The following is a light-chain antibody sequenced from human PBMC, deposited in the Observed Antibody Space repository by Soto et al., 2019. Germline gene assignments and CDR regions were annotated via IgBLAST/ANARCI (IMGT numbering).Light chain of an antibody. Sequence: EIVVTQSPATLSLSPGERATLSCRASQTVASNIAWYQQKPGQAPRLLIHGASTRATGVSARFSGTGSGTEFTLTISSLQSEDFAVYYCQQYHNWPPQYTFGQGTRLQIK. CDR2: GAS. CDR3: QQYHNWPPQYT. CDR1: QTVASN. J-gene: IGKJ2*01. V-gene: IGKV3-15*01.